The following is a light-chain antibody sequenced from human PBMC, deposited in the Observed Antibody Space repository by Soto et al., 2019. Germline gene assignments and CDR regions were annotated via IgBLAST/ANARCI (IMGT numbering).Light chain of an antibody. CDR2: DVS. J-gene: IGLJ1*01. V-gene: IGLV2-14*01. Sequence: QSVLTQPASVSGSPGQSITISCTGTSSDVGGYNYVSWYQQHPGKAPKFMIYDVSNRPSGVSNRFSGSKSGNTASLTISGLQAEDEADYYCCSYTTSNTRQIVFVTGNKVTVL. CDR1: SSDVGGYNY. CDR3: CSYTTSNTRQIV.